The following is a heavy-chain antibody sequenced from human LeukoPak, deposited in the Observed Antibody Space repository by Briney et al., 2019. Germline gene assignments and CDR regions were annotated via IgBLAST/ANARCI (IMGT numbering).Heavy chain of an antibody. CDR2: IKEDGSVK. D-gene: IGHD1-14*01. CDR1: GFTFSNYG. V-gene: IGHV3-7*01. J-gene: IGHJ3*01. Sequence: GGSLRLSCAASGFTFSNYGMHWVRQAPGKGLEWVASIKEDGSVKYYVDSVTGRFTISRDNAKNSLHLQMNSLKFEDTAVYYCAREYRWGQGTMVTVSS. CDR3: AREYR.